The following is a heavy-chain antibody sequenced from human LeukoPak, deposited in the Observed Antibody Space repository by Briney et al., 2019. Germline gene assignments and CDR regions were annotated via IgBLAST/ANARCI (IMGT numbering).Heavy chain of an antibody. CDR3: ARNYYDSSGYSAYYYYYMDV. CDR1: GYRFISYW. J-gene: IGHJ6*03. Sequence: PGESLKISRRGPGYRFISYWIGWVRQMPGKGLEWMGILYPGGYDTRYSPSLQGQVTISADQSISTAYLQWSSLKASDTAMYYCARNYYDSSGYSAYYYYYMDVWGKGTTVTVSS. CDR2: LYPGGYDT. D-gene: IGHD3-22*01. V-gene: IGHV5-51*01.